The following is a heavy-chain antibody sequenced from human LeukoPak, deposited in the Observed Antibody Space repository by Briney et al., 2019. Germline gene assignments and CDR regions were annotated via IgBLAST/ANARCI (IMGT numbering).Heavy chain of an antibody. CDR3: ARHLGYSSSHTDY. J-gene: IGHJ4*02. Sequence: GGSLRLSCAASGFTFSSYAMSWVRQAPGKGLEWVSAISHSGASTNYADSVKGRFTIARDNSKNTLFLQLHSLRADDTAVHYCARHLGYSSSHTDYWGQGTRVTVSS. CDR1: GFTFSSYA. CDR2: ISHSGAST. V-gene: IGHV3-23*01. D-gene: IGHD6-13*01.